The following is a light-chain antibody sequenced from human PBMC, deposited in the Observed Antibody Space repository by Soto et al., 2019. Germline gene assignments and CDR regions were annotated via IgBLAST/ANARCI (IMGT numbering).Light chain of an antibody. V-gene: IGKV1-39*01. CDR2: AAS. CDR3: QQSYSTPYT. Sequence: DIQMTQSPSSLSASVGDRVTITCRASQSISSSLCWYQQKPGKAPKLLIYAASSLQSGVPSRFSGSGSGTDFTLTISSLQPEDFATYYCQQSYSTPYTFGQGTKLEIK. CDR1: QSISSS. J-gene: IGKJ2*01.